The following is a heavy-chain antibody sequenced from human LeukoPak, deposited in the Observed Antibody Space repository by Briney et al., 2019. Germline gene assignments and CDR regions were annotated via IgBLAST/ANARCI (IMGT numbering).Heavy chain of an antibody. J-gene: IGHJ4*02. CDR3: ARGRQQWLVPLDY. D-gene: IGHD6-19*01. CDR2: IDHSGST. CDR1: GGSFSGYY. V-gene: IGHV4-34*01. Sequence: SETLSLTCAVYGGSFSGYYWSWIRQPPGKGLEWTGEIDHSGSTNYNPSLKSRVTISVDTSKNQFSPKLSSVTAADTAVYYCARGRQQWLVPLDYWGQGTLVTVSS.